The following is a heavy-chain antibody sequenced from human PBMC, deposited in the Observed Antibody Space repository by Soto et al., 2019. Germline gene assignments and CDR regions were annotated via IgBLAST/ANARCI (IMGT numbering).Heavy chain of an antibody. Sequence: QVQLQESVPGLVKPSDTLSLTCTVSGGSISSFYWSWIRQPAAKGMVWIGRIHSTENTNYNPSLKSLFTRRLGTSNDQFPLKLSNLADAASAVYYCARAVSSAACLYFDYGGKGTRVAFS. CDR1: GGSISSFY. D-gene: IGHD6-13*01. V-gene: IGHV4-4*07. CDR2: IHSTENT. J-gene: IGHJ4*02. CDR3: ARAVSSAACLYFDY.